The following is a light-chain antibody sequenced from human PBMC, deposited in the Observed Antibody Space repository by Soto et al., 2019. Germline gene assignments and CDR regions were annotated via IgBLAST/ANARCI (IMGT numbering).Light chain of an antibody. V-gene: IGLV2-14*01. CDR2: EVS. CDR3: TSYTSITPWV. Sequence: QSALTQPASVSGSPGQSITISCTGTSSDVGGYNYVSWYQQHPGKAPKVIIYEVSNRPSGVSHRFSGSKSGNTASLTISGLQAEDEAHYYCTSYTSITPWVFGGGTKLTVL. J-gene: IGLJ3*02. CDR1: SSDVGGYNY.